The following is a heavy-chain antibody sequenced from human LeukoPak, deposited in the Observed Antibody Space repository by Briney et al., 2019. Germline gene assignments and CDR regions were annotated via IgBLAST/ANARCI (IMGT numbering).Heavy chain of an antibody. CDR2: ISGSGGST. CDR1: GLTFSSYA. Sequence: GGSLRLSCAASGLTFSSYAMSWVRQAPGKGLEWVSAISGSGGSTYYADSVKGRFTISRDNSKNTLYLQMNSLRAEDTAVYYCAKSALYYYDSSGYYCDYWGQGTLVTVSS. V-gene: IGHV3-23*01. J-gene: IGHJ4*02. D-gene: IGHD3-22*01. CDR3: AKSALYYYDSSGYYCDY.